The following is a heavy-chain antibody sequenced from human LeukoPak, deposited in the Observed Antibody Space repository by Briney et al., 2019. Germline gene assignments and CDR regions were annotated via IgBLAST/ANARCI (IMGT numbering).Heavy chain of an antibody. Sequence: ASVKVSCKASGYTFTGYYMHWVRQAPGQGLEWMGRINPNSGGTNYAQKFQGRVTMTRDTSISTAYMELSRLRSDDTAVYYCARVKTMYDSGGYYPTWGQGTLVTVSS. CDR3: ARVKTMYDSGGYYPT. D-gene: IGHD3-22*01. CDR2: INPNSGGT. CDR1: GYTFTGYY. V-gene: IGHV1-2*06. J-gene: IGHJ5*02.